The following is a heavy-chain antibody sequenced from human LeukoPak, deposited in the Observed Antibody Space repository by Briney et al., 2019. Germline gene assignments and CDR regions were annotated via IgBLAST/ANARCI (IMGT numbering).Heavy chain of an antibody. V-gene: IGHV5-51*01. D-gene: IGHD3-10*01. J-gene: IGHJ4*02. CDR3: ARIPMVRGTLRYFFDY. CDR2: IYPGDSDT. Sequence: RGESLKISCKGSGYSFTSYWIGWVRQMPGKGLEWMGIIYPGDSDTRYSPSFQGQVTISADKSISTAYLQWSSLKASDTAMYYCARIPMVRGTLRYFFDYWGQGTLVTVSS. CDR1: GYSFTSYW.